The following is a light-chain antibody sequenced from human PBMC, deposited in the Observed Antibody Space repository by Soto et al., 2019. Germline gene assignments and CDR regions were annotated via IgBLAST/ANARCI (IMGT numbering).Light chain of an antibody. CDR1: QSVSTF. Sequence: EIVLPQSPATVSLSPGERATLSCRASQSVSTFLAWYQKKPGKAPRLLIYDASNRATGIPARFSGSGSGTYFILTISSLEPEDFAVYYCQQRSNWPLTFGGGTKVEIK. CDR3: QQRSNWPLT. J-gene: IGKJ4*01. CDR2: DAS. V-gene: IGKV3-11*01.